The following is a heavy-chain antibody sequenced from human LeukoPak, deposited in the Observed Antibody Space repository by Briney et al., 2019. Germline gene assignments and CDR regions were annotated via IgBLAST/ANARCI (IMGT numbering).Heavy chain of an antibody. V-gene: IGHV3-23*01. Sequence: ETLSLTCAVSGDSISSGGYAWTWVRQPPGKGLEWVSTISGSGGSTYYADSVKGRFTISRDNSKNTLYLQMNSLRAEDTAVYYCARDWPSEWQQLPDYDAVDIWGQGTMVTVSS. CDR2: ISGSGGST. CDR1: GDSISSGGYA. J-gene: IGHJ3*02. CDR3: ARDWPSEWQQLPDYDAVDI. D-gene: IGHD6-13*01.